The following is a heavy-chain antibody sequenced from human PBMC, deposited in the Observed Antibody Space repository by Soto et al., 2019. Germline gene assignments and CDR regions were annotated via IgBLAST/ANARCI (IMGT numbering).Heavy chain of an antibody. CDR1: GFTFDDYA. Sequence: EVQLVESGGDLVQPGRSLRLSCAASGFTFDDYAMHWVRQAPGKGLEWVSGISWNSNIIDYADSVRGRFTISRDNAKNSLYLQMNSLRAEDTAFYYCVKDSPILTDGLYWYFDLWGRGTLVTVSS. CDR2: ISWNSNII. D-gene: IGHD2-8*01. V-gene: IGHV3-9*01. CDR3: VKDSPILTDGLYWYFDL. J-gene: IGHJ2*01.